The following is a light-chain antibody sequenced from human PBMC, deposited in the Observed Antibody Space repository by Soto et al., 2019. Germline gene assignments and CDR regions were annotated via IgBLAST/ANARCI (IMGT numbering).Light chain of an antibody. CDR2: DAS. J-gene: IGKJ4*01. CDR1: QSVNVY. V-gene: IGKV3-11*01. Sequence: EIVLTQSPATLSLSPGERATLSCRASQSVNVYLAWYQQKPGQSPRLLIYDASNRATGIPARFSGSGSGTDFTLTISSLEPEDFAVYYCQQRSNWQLTFGGGTKVEIK. CDR3: QQRSNWQLT.